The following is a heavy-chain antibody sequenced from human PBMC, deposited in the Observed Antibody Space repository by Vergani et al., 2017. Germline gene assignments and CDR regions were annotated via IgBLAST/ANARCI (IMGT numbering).Heavy chain of an antibody. V-gene: IGHV3-53*01. CDR3: ARDSSGSSWDY. J-gene: IGHJ4*02. CDR1: GFTVSSNY. Sequence: EVQLLESGGGLVQPGGSRRLSCAASGFTVSSNYMSWVRQAPGKGLEWVSVIYSGGSTYYADSVKGRFTISRDNSKNTLYLQMNSLRAEDTAVYYCARDSSGSSWDYWGQGTLVTVSS. CDR2: IYSGGST. D-gene: IGHD6-19*01.